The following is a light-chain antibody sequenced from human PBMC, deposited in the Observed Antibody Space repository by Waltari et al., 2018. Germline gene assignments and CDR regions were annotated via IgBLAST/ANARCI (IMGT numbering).Light chain of an antibody. J-gene: IGKJ4*01. CDR2: WAS. Sequence: DIVMTQSPESLAVSLGERATINCKSSESVLYSPNNKNHLAWYQQKPGQHPKLLIYWASTRKSGVPDRFSGSGSETDFTLTVSSLQAEDVALYYCQQYYNTPLTFGGGTKVEIK. CDR1: ESVLYSPNNKNH. CDR3: QQYYNTPLT. V-gene: IGKV4-1*01.